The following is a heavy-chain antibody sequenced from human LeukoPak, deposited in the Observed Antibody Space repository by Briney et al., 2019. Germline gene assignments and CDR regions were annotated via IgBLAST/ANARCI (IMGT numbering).Heavy chain of an antibody. Sequence: GGSLRLSCAASGFTFSSYGMHWVRQAPGKGLEWVAVISYDGSNKYYADSVKGRFTISRDNSKNTLYLQMSSLRAEDTAVYYCVKDDVWFGDGPHWGQGTLVTVSS. J-gene: IGHJ4*02. D-gene: IGHD3-10*01. CDR3: VKDDVWFGDGPH. V-gene: IGHV3-30*18. CDR2: ISYDGSNK. CDR1: GFTFSSYG.